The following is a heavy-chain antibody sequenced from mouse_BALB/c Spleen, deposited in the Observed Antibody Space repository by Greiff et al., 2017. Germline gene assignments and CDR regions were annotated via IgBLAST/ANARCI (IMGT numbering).Heavy chain of an antibody. CDR1: GFTFSDYY. J-gene: IGHJ3*01. Sequence: EVMLVESGGGLVKPGGSLKLSCAASGFTFSDYYMYWVRQTPEKRLEWVATISDGGSYTYYPDSVKGRFTISRDNAKNNLYLQMSSLKSEDTAMYYCAAGRDYGKEFAYWGQGTLVTVSA. CDR3: AAGRDYGKEFAY. V-gene: IGHV5-4*02. CDR2: ISDGGSYT. D-gene: IGHD2-1*01.